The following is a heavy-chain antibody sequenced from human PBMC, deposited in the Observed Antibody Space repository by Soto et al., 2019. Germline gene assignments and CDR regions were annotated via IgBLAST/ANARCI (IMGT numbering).Heavy chain of an antibody. CDR1: GFAFTSSA. CDR2: IVVGSGNT. J-gene: IGHJ4*02. V-gene: IGHV1-58*01. CDR3: AADVPSASWYYDSSGYYGRNFDY. D-gene: IGHD3-22*01. Sequence: SVKVSCKASGFAFTSSAVQWVRQARGQRLEWIGWIVVGSGNTNYAQKFQERVTITRDMSTSTAYMELSSLRSEDTAVYYCAADVPSASWYYDSSGYYGRNFDYWGQGTLVTVSS.